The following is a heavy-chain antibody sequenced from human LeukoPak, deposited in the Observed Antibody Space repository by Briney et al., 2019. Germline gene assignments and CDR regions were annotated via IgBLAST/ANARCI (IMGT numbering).Heavy chain of an antibody. Sequence: GRSLGLSCAASGFTFSSYVMHWVRQAPGKGLEWVAVIWYDGTNKYYADSVKGRFTISRDNSKNTLYLQMNSLRAEDTAVYYCAREASYYSSNWYYFDYWGQGTLVTVSS. CDR3: AREASYYSSNWYYFDY. V-gene: IGHV3-33*01. J-gene: IGHJ4*02. CDR2: IWYDGTNK. CDR1: GFTFSSYV. D-gene: IGHD2-2*01.